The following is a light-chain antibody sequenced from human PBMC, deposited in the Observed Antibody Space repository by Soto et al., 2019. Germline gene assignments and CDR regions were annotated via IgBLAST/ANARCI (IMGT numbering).Light chain of an antibody. CDR1: QSISSW. CDR3: QLYNSYPST. CDR2: DAS. Sequence: DIQMTQSPSTLSASVGDRVTITCRASQSISSWLAWYQQKPGKAPKLLIYDASSLESGVPSRFSGSGSGTEFTLTISSLQPDDFATYYCQLYNSYPSTFGQGTKVEIK. V-gene: IGKV1-5*01. J-gene: IGKJ1*01.